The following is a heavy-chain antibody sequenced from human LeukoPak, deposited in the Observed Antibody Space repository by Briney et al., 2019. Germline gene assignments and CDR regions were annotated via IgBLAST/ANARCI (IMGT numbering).Heavy chain of an antibody. V-gene: IGHV3-7*03. CDR2: IKQDGSEK. CDR3: TTGVDLYYYDSSGYYHL. J-gene: IGHJ4*02. Sequence: PGGSLRLSCVASGFTLSSYWMSWVRQAPGKGLEWVANIKQDGSEKYYVDSVKGRFTISRDNAKNSLYLQMNSLRAEDTAVYYCTTGVDLYYYDSSGYYHLWGQGTLVTVSS. CDR1: GFTLSSYW. D-gene: IGHD3-22*01.